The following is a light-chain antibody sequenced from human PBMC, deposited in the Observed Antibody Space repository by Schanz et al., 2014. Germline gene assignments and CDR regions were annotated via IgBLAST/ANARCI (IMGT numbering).Light chain of an antibody. CDR2: AAS. CDR1: QGIRNY. Sequence: DIQMTQSPSSLSASVGDRVTITCRASQGIRNYLAWYQQKPGKVPKLLIYAASTLQSGVPSRFSGSRSGTDFTLTISSLQPEDVAMYYCQKYNIAPHTFGQGTRLEIK. J-gene: IGKJ5*01. V-gene: IGKV1-27*01. CDR3: QKYNIAPHT.